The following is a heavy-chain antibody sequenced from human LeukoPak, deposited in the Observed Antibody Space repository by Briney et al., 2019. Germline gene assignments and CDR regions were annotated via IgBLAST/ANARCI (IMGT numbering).Heavy chain of an antibody. V-gene: IGHV3-21*01. CDR3: AREGSGSYFDY. CDR2: ISSSSSYI. D-gene: IGHD1-26*01. Sequence: GGSLRLTCAASGFTFSDYSMNWVRQAPGKGLEWVSSISSSSSYIYYADSVKGRFSISRDNAKNSLYLQLNSLRAEDTAVYYCAREGSGSYFDYWGQGTLVTVSS. J-gene: IGHJ4*02. CDR1: GFTFSDYS.